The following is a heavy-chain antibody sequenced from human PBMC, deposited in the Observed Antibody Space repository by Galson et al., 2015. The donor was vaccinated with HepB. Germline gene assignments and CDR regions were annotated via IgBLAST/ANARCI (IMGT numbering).Heavy chain of an antibody. V-gene: IGHV3-7*03. D-gene: IGHD3-10*01. Sequence: SLRLSCAASGFIFSSYWMSWVRQAPGKGLEWVANIKQDGSEKYYVDSVKGRFTISRDNAKNSLYLQMNSLRAEDTAVYYCAREGDYGSFDYWGQGTLVTVSS. CDR1: GFIFSSYW. J-gene: IGHJ4*02. CDR2: IKQDGSEK. CDR3: AREGDYGSFDY.